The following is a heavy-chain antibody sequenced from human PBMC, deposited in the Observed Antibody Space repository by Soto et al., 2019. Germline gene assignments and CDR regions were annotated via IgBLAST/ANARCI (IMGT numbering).Heavy chain of an antibody. J-gene: IGHJ3*01. Sequence: KXSXKASGYIVTSFGINWVRXAPGQGLEWMGCISEYGDSNYSEKLQDRVSLTTDTYTNTAYMELRSLGSDDTGVYYCARGGGAYDVWGQGTKITVSS. CDR1: GYIVTSFG. CDR3: ARGGGAYDV. V-gene: IGHV1-18*01. CDR2: ISEYGDS.